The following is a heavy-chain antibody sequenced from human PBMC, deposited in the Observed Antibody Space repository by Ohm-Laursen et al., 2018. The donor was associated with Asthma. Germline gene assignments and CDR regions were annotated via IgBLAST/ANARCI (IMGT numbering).Heavy chain of an antibody. V-gene: IGHV1-18*01. CDR1: GYTFTSYG. CDR2: ISAYNGNT. CDR3: ARERGITIFGVVSNYFDY. D-gene: IGHD3-3*01. Sequence: ASVKVSCKASGYTFTSYGISWVRQAPGQGLEWMGWISAYNGNTNYAQKLQGRVTMTTDTSTSTAYMELRSLRSDDTAVYYCARERGITIFGVVSNYFDYWGQGTLVTVPS. J-gene: IGHJ4*02.